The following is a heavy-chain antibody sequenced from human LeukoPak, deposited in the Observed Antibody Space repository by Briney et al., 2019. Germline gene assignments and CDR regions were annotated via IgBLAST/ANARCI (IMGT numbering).Heavy chain of an antibody. CDR2: IYYSGST. CDR1: GGSISSGDYY. Sequence: SETLSLTCTVSGGSISSGDYYWSWIRQPPGKGLEWFGYIYYSGSTYYNPSLKSRVTISVDTSKNQFSLKLSSVTAADTAVYYCARDRVYYDSSGYVPLLTPGRVWGQGTMVTVSS. V-gene: IGHV4-30-4*01. D-gene: IGHD3-22*01. CDR3: ARDRVYYDSSGYVPLLTPGRV. J-gene: IGHJ3*01.